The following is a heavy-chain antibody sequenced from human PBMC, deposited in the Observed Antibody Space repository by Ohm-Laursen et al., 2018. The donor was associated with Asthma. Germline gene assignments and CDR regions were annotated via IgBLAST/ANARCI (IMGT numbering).Heavy chain of an antibody. CDR1: GLTFSTYG. V-gene: IGHV3-30*18. CDR2: ISYDGTNK. D-gene: IGHD1-14*01. CDR3: AKDRTPYYYYGMDV. Sequence: RSLRLSCAASGLTFSTYGMHWVRQAPGKGLEGVAVISYDGTNKYYADSVRGRFTISRDNSKNTLYLQMNSLRAEDTAVYYCAKDRTPYYYYGMDVWGQGTTVTVSS. J-gene: IGHJ6*02.